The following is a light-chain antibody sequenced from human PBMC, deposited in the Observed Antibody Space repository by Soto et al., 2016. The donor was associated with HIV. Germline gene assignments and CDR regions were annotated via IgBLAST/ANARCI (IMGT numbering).Light chain of an antibody. V-gene: IGKV1-16*02. Sequence: DIQMTQSPSSLSASVGDTVTITCRASQDIDNYLAWFQQKPGKAPKSLIYGASTLQSGVSSKFSGSRSGTDFTLTISSLQPEDFATYYCQQLDSYLPFTFGPGTKLDI. CDR3: QQLDSYLPFT. J-gene: IGKJ3*01. CDR2: GAS. CDR1: QDIDNY.